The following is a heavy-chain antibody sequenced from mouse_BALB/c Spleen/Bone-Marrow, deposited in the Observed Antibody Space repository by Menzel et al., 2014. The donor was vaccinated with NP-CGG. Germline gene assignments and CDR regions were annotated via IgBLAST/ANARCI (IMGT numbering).Heavy chain of an antibody. Sequence: VQGVESGAELVRPGTSVKISCKASGYTFTNYWLGWVKQRPGHGPEWIGDIYPGGGYTDYNEKFKGKATLTADTSSSTAYMQLSSLTSEDSAVYFCARDMITTRAMDYWGQGTSVTVSS. D-gene: IGHD2-4*01. CDR3: ARDMITTRAMDY. CDR1: GYTFTNYW. CDR2: IYPGGGYT. V-gene: IGHV1-63*02. J-gene: IGHJ4*01.